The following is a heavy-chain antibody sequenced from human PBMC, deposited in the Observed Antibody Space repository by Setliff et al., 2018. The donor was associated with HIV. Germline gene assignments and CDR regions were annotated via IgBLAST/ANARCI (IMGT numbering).Heavy chain of an antibody. CDR3: ATFFVSTATTQDY. D-gene: IGHD4-17*01. Sequence: PSETLSLTCAVYGGSFGDQFWNWIRQSPGKGLEWIGEIHHGGGTKYNPSLKSRVTVSLDMSKNQFPLKLNSLTAADTGVYYCATFFVSTATTQDYWGQGTLVTVSS. CDR2: IHHGGGT. J-gene: IGHJ4*02. V-gene: IGHV4-34*01. CDR1: GGSFGDQF.